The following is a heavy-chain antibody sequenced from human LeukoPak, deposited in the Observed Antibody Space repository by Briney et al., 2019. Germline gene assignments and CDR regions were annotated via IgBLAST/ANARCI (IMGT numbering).Heavy chain of an antibody. J-gene: IGHJ4*02. CDR1: GFTFSSYS. CDR2: ISSSSSYI. CDR3: AKEVGRYYGSGSYFDY. Sequence: GGSLRLSCAASGFTFSSYSMNWVRQAPGKGLEWVSSISSSSSYIYYADSVKGRFTISRDNSKNTLYLQMNSLRAEDTAVYYCAKEVGRYYGSGSYFDYWGQGTLVTVSS. V-gene: IGHV3-21*04. D-gene: IGHD3-10*01.